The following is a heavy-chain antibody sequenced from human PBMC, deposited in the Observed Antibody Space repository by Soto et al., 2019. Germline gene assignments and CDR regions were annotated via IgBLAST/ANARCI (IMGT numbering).Heavy chain of an antibody. CDR2: IIPILGIA. Sequence: QVQLVQSGAEVKKPGSSVKVSCKASGGTFSSYTISWVRQAPGQGLERMGRIIPILGIANYAQKFQGRVTITADKSTSTAYMELSSLRSEDTAVYYCAREWGYCSGGSCYFDYWGQGTLVTVSS. V-gene: IGHV1-69*08. D-gene: IGHD2-15*01. CDR3: AREWGYCSGGSCYFDY. J-gene: IGHJ4*02. CDR1: GGTFSSYT.